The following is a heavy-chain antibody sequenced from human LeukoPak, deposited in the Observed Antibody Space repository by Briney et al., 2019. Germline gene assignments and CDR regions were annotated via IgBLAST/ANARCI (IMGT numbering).Heavy chain of an antibody. D-gene: IGHD2-2*01. CDR1: GYTLTGYY. V-gene: IGHV1-2*02. J-gene: IGHJ6*03. Sequence: ASVKVSCKASGYTLTGYYMHWVRQAPGQGLEWMGWINPNSGGTNYAQKFQGRVTMTRDTSISTAYMELSRLRSDDTAVYYCARDVEPYCSSTSCFPMDVWGKGTTVTASS. CDR2: INPNSGGT. CDR3: ARDVEPYCSSTSCFPMDV.